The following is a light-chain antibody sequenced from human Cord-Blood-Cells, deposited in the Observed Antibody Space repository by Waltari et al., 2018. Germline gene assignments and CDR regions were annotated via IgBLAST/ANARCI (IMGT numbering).Light chain of an antibody. CDR2: DAS. Sequence: DFQMIQSPSTLSASVGDRVTITCRASQSISSGLAWYEQKPGKAPKLLIYDASSLESGVPSSVSGSGSGTEFTLTISGLQPDDFATYYCQQYNSDSTFGQGTKVEIK. CDR3: QQYNSDST. J-gene: IGKJ1*01. CDR1: QSISSG. V-gene: IGKV1-5*01.